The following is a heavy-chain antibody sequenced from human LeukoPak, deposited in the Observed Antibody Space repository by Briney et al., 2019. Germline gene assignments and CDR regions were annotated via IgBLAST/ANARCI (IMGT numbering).Heavy chain of an antibody. Sequence: PSETLSLTCTVSGVSVSSGSYYWTWIRQSPGKGLEWIGYIDYSGSTSYNPSLKSRVTISVDTPKNQFSLKLSSVTAADTALYYCARDWYGTASNWFDPWGQGTLVTVSS. D-gene: IGHD1-1*01. CDR2: IDYSGST. J-gene: IGHJ5*02. CDR1: GVSVSSGSYY. V-gene: IGHV4-61*01. CDR3: ARDWYGTASNWFDP.